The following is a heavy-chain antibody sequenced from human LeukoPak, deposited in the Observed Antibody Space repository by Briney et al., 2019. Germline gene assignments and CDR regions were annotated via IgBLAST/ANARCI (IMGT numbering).Heavy chain of an antibody. CDR2: IYTSGIT. J-gene: IGHJ4*02. V-gene: IGHV3-66*01. Sequence: TGGSLRLSFAVSGFTVSSNFMSWVRQAPGKGPEWVSVIYTSGITYYADSVRGRFSISRDNSKNTLYLQMDSLTVEDTAVYYCAREDAGGTYSFDYWGQGILVTVSS. D-gene: IGHD1-26*01. CDR3: AREDAGGTYSFDY. CDR1: GFTVSSNF.